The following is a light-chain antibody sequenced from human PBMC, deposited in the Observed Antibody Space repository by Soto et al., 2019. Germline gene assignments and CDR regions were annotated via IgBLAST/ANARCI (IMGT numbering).Light chain of an antibody. CDR3: GSWDSSLSAYV. CDR2: DDN. CDR1: SSNIGGNS. Sequence: QSALTQPPSVSAAPGQKVTISCSGSSSNIGGNSVSWYQQLPGTAPKLLIYDDNKRPSGIPDRFSGSKSGTSATLGITGFXTGDEADYYCGSWDSSLSAYVFGTGTRSPS. V-gene: IGLV1-51*01. J-gene: IGLJ1*01.